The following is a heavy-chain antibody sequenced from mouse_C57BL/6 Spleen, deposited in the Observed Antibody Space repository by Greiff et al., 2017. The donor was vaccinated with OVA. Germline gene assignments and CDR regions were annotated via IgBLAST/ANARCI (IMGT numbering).Heavy chain of an antibody. CDR1: GYTFTDYE. J-gene: IGHJ1*03. CDR3: TRYYGSSPSYWYFDV. D-gene: IGHD1-1*01. V-gene: IGHV1-15*01. Sequence: QVQLKESGAELVRPGASVTLSCKASGYTFTDYEMHWVKQTPVHGLEWIGAIDPETGGTAYNQKFKGKAILTADKSSSTAYKELRSRTSEDSAVYYCTRYYGSSPSYWYFDVWGTGTTVTVSS. CDR2: IDPETGGT.